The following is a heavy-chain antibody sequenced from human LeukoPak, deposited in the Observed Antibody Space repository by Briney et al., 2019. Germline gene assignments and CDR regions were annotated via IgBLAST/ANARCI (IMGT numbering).Heavy chain of an antibody. CDR3: ARWAGYSSGWTRPGNDY. V-gene: IGHV1-8*01. D-gene: IGHD6-19*01. Sequence: ASVKVSCKASGYTFTSYDINWVRQATGQGLEWMGWMNPNSGNTGYAQKFQGRVTMTRNTSISTAYMELSSLRSEDTAVYYCARWAGYSSGWTRPGNDYWGQGTLVTVSS. CDR1: GYTFTSYD. J-gene: IGHJ4*02. CDR2: MNPNSGNT.